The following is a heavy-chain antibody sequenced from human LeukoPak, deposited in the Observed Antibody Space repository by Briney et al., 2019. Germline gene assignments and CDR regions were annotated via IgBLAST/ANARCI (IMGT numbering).Heavy chain of an antibody. Sequence: PSETLSLTCTVSGGSISSYYWSWIRQPPGKGLEWIGYIYYSGSTYYNPSLKSRVTISVDTSKNQFSLKLSSVTAADTAVYYCARNAPYSSGYDYWGQGTLVTVSS. V-gene: IGHV4-59*12. CDR2: IYYSGST. CDR3: ARNAPYSSGYDY. CDR1: GGSISSYY. D-gene: IGHD6-19*01. J-gene: IGHJ4*02.